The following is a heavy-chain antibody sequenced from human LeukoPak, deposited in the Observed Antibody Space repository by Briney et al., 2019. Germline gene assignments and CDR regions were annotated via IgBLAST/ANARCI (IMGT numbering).Heavy chain of an antibody. V-gene: IGHV3-23*01. CDR3: AKSVAIYFYYGLDV. D-gene: IGHD3-3*01. J-gene: IGHJ6*02. Sequence: GGSLRLSCAASGFTFSSYAMSWVRQTPGKGLEWVSAISGSGGSTYYADSVKGRFTISRDNSKNTLFLQMNSLRAEDMAPYYCAKSVAIYFYYGLDVWGQGTTVAVSS. CDR1: GFTFSSYA. CDR2: ISGSGGST.